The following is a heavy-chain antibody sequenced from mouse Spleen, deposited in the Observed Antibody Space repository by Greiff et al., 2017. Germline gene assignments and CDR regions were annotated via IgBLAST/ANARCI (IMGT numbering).Heavy chain of an antibody. CDR2: IYPYNGGT. J-gene: IGHJ3*01. CDR3: ARGWTGFAY. Sequence: EVKLVESGPELVKPGASVKISCKASGYTFTDYNMHWVKQSHGKSLEWIGYIYPYNGGTGYNQKFKSKATLTVDNSSSTAYMELRSLTSEDSAVYYCARGWTGFAYWGQGTLVTVSA. V-gene: IGHV1S29*02. CDR1: GYTFTDYN. D-gene: IGHD1-1*02.